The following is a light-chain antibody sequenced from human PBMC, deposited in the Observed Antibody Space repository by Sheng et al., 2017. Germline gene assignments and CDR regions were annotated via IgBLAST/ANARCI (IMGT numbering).Light chain of an antibody. CDR1: QSIRNY. V-gene: IGKV1-39*01. CDR2: GAS. J-gene: IGKJ5*01. Sequence: DIQMTQSPYSLSASVGDRVTITCRASQSIRNYVNWYQQKSGGXPKVLIQGASTLQSGVPSRFSGSGYGTDFSLTISSLQPDDFASYYCQQSYTDPLTFGQGTRLEI. CDR3: QQSYTDPLT.